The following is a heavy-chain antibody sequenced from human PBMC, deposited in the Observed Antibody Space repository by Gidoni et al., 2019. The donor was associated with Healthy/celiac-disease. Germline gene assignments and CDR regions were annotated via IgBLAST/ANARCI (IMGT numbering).Heavy chain of an antibody. CDR1: GFTFTGYY. CDR2: INPNSGGP. CDR3: ARDRGVAVLDY. D-gene: IGHD6-19*01. J-gene: IGHJ4*02. V-gene: IGHV1-2*02. Sequence: QVQLVQSGAEVKKPGASVKVSCKATGFTFTGYYMHWVRQAPGQGLEWMGWINPNSGGPNYAQKFQGRVTMTRDTSISTAYMELSRLRSDDTAVYYCARDRGVAVLDYWGQGTLVTVSS.